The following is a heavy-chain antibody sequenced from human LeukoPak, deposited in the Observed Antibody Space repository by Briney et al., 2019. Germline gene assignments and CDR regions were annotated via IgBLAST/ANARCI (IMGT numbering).Heavy chain of an antibody. CDR3: ARQTQGRSAFDI. CDR1: GGTFSSYA. V-gene: IGHV1-69*13. CDR2: IIPIFGTA. Sequence: SVKVSCKASGGTFSSYAVSWVRQAPGQGLEWMGGIIPIFGTANYAQKFQGRVTITADESTSTAYMELSSLRSEDTAVYYCARQTQGRSAFDIWGQGTMVTVSS. J-gene: IGHJ3*02.